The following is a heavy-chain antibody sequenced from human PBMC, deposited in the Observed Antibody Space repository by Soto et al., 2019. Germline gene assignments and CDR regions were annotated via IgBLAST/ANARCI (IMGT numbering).Heavy chain of an antibody. D-gene: IGHD6-13*01. J-gene: IGHJ3*02. CDR2: INHSGST. CDR3: ASFKRSRPHAFDI. Sequence: SETLSLTCAVYGGSFSGYYWSWIRQPPGKGLEWIGEINHSGSTNYNPSLKSRVTISVDTSKNQFSLKLSSVTAADTAVYYCASFKRSRPHAFDIWGQGTRVTVSS. CDR1: GGSFSGYY. V-gene: IGHV4-34*01.